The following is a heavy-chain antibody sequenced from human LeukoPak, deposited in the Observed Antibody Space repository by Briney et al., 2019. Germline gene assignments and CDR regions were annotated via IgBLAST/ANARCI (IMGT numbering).Heavy chain of an antibody. CDR1: GSTFSEYY. D-gene: IGHD1-20*01. Sequence: GGSLRLSCAASGSTFSEYYINWIRQAPGKGLEWVSHISSSGRLMQYADSVRGRFTITRDNARNFMSLQMNNLKPEDTAVYYCARDTNNGLDVWGRGTTVTVS. V-gene: IGHV3-11*01. CDR2: ISSSGRLM. CDR3: ARDTNNGLDV. J-gene: IGHJ6*02.